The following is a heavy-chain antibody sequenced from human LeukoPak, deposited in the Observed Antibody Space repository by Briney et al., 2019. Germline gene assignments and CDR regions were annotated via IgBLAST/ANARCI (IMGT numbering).Heavy chain of an antibody. J-gene: IGHJ6*03. CDR1: VYTFTSYD. V-gene: IGHV1-8*01. CDR2: MNPNSGNT. Sequence: ASVKVSCKASVYTFTSYDINWVRQASGQGLAWMGWMNPNSGNTGYAQKFQGRVTMTRNISISTAYMELSSLRSEDTAVYYCARGPPRGIVATILHVNYYYYMDVWGKGTTVTVSS. CDR3: ARGPPRGIVATILHVNYYYYMDV. D-gene: IGHD5-12*01.